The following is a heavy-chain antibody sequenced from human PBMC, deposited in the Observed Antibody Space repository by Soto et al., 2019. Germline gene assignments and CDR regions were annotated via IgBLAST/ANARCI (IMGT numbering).Heavy chain of an antibody. Sequence: VASVKVSCKASGYTFTSYGISWVRQAPGQGLEWMRRIIPILGIANYAQKFQGRVTITADKSTRPAYMELSSLRSEDTAVYYCARQAVVAQVVALDIWGQGTIVTVSS. CDR3: ARQAVVAQVVALDI. CDR2: IIPILGIA. D-gene: IGHD2-15*01. V-gene: IGHV1-69*04. J-gene: IGHJ3*02. CDR1: GYTFTSYG.